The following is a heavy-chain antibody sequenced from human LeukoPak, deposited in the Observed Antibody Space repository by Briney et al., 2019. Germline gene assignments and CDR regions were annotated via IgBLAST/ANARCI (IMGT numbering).Heavy chain of an antibody. CDR2: INHSGST. CDR3: ARAMDYYDSSGYYQDY. Sequence: PSETLSLTCAVYGGSFSGYYWSWIRQPPGKGLEWIGEINHSGSTNYNPSLKSRVTISVDTSKNQFSLKLSSVTAADTAVYYCARAMDYYDSSGYYQDYLGQGTLVTVSS. J-gene: IGHJ4*02. CDR1: GGSFSGYY. V-gene: IGHV4-34*01. D-gene: IGHD3-22*01.